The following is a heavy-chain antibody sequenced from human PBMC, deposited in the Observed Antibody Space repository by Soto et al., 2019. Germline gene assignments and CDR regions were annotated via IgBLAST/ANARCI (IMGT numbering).Heavy chain of an antibody. V-gene: IGHV3-33*01. Sequence: GSLRLSCAASGFTFSNYGMHWVRQAPGKGLEWVAIIRYDGSNDYYADSVKGRFTISRDNSNNTLYLHMNSLRAEDTAVYYRARGHNVLLWFAASDYFDYWGQGTLVTVSS. CDR3: ARGHNVLLWFAASDYFDY. D-gene: IGHD3-10*01. CDR1: GFTFSNYG. J-gene: IGHJ4*02. CDR2: IRYDGSND.